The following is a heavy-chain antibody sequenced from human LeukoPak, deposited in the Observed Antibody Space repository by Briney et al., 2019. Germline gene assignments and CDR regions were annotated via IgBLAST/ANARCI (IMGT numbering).Heavy chain of an antibody. D-gene: IGHD3-9*01. CDR1: GFTFSSYS. CDR3: ARVGPSYDILTGYYLSHYYYYYMDV. J-gene: IGHJ6*03. Sequence: GESLRLSCAASGFTFSSYSMNWVRQAPGKGLEWVSSISSSSSYIYYADSVKGRFTISRDNAKNSLYLQMNSLRAEDTAVYYCARVGPSYDILTGYYLSHYYYYYMDVWGKGTTVTVSS. V-gene: IGHV3-21*01. CDR2: ISSSSSYI.